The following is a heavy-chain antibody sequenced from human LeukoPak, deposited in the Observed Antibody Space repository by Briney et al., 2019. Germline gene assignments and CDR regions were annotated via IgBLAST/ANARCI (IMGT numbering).Heavy chain of an antibody. Sequence: ASVKVSCKASGYTFTSYDINWVRQATGQGLEWMGWMNPNSGNTGYAQKFQGRVTMTRNTSISTAYMELSSLRSEDTAVYYCARDRGGYCSSTSCYRDWFDPWGQGTLVTVSS. CDR2: MNPNSGNT. D-gene: IGHD2-2*02. V-gene: IGHV1-8*01. CDR3: ARDRGGYCSSTSCYRDWFDP. CDR1: GYTFTSYD. J-gene: IGHJ5*02.